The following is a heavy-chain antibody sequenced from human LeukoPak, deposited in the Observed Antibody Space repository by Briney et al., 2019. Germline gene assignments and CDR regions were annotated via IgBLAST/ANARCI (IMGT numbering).Heavy chain of an antibody. CDR2: IYYTGST. Sequence: SETLSHTCAVYGGSFSGYYWSWIRQPPGKGLEWIGHIYYTGSTNYNPSLKSRVTISVDTSKNKFSLKLSSVTAADTAVYYCASLLLFDSSGVDYWGQGILVSVSS. J-gene: IGHJ4*02. V-gene: IGHV4-59*08. D-gene: IGHD3-22*01. CDR3: ASLLLFDSSGVDY. CDR1: GGSFSGYY.